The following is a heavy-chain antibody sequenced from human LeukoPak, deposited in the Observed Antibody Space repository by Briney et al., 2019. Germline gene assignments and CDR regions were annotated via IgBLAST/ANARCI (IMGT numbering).Heavy chain of an antibody. D-gene: IGHD4-17*01. CDR1: GYTFTNYY. V-gene: IGHV1-46*01. Sequence: GASVKVSCKASGYTFTNYYIHWVRQAPGQGPEWMGLISPSGGGIIYAQRFQGRVTMTRDTSTSTVYMDLNSLRSEDTAVYYCARSSITVTHEIDHWGQGTLVTVSS. J-gene: IGHJ4*02. CDR3: ARSSITVTHEIDH. CDR2: ISPSGGGI.